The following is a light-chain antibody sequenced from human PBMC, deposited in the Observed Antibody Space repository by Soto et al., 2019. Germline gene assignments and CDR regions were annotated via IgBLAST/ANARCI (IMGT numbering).Light chain of an antibody. Sequence: QSVLTQPPSVSGAPGQRVTISCTGRSSNIGAGYDVHWYQQLPGTAPKLLIYDNSNRPSGVPDRFSGSKSGTSASLAITGLQAEDEADYYCQSYDSSLSGVFGTGTKVTVL. CDR1: SSNIGAGYD. V-gene: IGLV1-40*01. CDR3: QSYDSSLSGV. J-gene: IGLJ1*01. CDR2: DNS.